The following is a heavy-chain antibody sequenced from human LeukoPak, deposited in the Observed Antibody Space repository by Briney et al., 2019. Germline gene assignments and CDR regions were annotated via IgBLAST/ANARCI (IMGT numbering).Heavy chain of an antibody. J-gene: IGHJ4*02. Sequence: SETLSLTCTVSGGSISSSSYYWGWIRQPPGKGLEWIGSIYYSGSTYYNPSLKSRVTISVDTSKNQFSQKLSSVTAADTAVYYCARDPIGYGGNSRAFDYWGQGTLVTVSS. V-gene: IGHV4-39*07. CDR3: ARDPIGYGGNSRAFDY. D-gene: IGHD4-23*01. CDR2: IYYSGST. CDR1: GGSISSSSYY.